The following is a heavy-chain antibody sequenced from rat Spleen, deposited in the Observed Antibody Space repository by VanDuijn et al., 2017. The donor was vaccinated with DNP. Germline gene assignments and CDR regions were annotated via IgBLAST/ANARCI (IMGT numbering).Heavy chain of an antibody. CDR3: ARPDY. CDR2: ISYDGSRT. Sequence: EVQLVESGGGLVQPGRSLKLSCAASGFTFSDYYMAWVRQAPKKGLEWVATISYDGSRTNYRDSVKGRFTISRDNVKNILYLQMDSLRSEDSATYYCARPDYWGQGVMVTVSS. V-gene: IGHV5-7*01. J-gene: IGHJ2*01. CDR1: GFTFSDYY.